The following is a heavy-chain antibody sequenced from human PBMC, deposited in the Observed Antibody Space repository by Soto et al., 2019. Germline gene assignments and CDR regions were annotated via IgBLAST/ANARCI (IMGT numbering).Heavy chain of an antibody. CDR1: AFTFSNYG. D-gene: IGHD5-12*01. V-gene: IGHV3-21*01. J-gene: IGHJ4*02. CDR2: ITSGSDYI. Sequence: ESGGGLVKPGGSLRLSCAASAFTFSNYGMSWVRQAPGKGLEWVSSITSGSDYIYYADSVKGRFTISRDNAKNSLYLQMNSLRAEDTAVYYCARVDGYTYPNDYWGQGTLVTVSS. CDR3: ARVDGYTYPNDY.